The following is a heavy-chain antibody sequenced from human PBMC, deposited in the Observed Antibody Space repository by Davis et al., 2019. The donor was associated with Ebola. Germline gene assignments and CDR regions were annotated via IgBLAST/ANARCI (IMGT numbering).Heavy chain of an antibody. CDR2: INHSGST. V-gene: IGHV4-34*01. CDR3: ALTRRYYYYYGMDV. Sequence: MPSETLSLTCAVYGGSFSDYYWSWIRQPPGKGLEWIGEINHSGSTNYNPSLKSRVTISVDTSKNQFSLKLSSVTAADTAVYYCALTRRYYYYYGMDVWGQGTTVTVSS. J-gene: IGHJ6*02. CDR1: GGSFSDYY.